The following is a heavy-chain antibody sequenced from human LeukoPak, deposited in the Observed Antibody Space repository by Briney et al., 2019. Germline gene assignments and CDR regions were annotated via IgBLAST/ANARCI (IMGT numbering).Heavy chain of an antibody. J-gene: IGHJ5*02. V-gene: IGHV3-30*02. Sequence: GGSLRLSCAASGFTFSNFGMHWVRQAPGKGLEWVAFIRYDGGDKYYADSVKGRFTISRDNSKSTLYLQMNSLRAEDTAVYYCARDPPYGSSSSWFDPWGQGTLVTVSS. CDR2: IRYDGGDK. CDR3: ARDPPYGSSSSWFDP. CDR1: GFTFSNFG. D-gene: IGHD6-6*01.